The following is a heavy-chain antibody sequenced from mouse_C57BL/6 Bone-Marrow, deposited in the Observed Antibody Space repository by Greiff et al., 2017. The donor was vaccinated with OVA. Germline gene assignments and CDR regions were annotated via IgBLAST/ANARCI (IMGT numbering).Heavy chain of an antibody. V-gene: IGHV1-80*01. J-gene: IGHJ4*01. CDR3: AREYDYDGYAMDY. CDR2: IYPGDGDT. CDR1: GYAFSSYW. D-gene: IGHD2-4*01. Sequence: QVQLQQSGAELVKPGASVKISCKASGYAFSSYWMNWVKQRPGKGLEWIGQIYPGDGDTNYNGKFKGKATLTADKSSSTAYMQLSSLTSEDSAVYFCAREYDYDGYAMDYWGQGTSVTVSS.